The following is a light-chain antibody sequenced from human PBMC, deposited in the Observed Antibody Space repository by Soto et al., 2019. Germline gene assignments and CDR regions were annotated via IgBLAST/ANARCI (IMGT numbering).Light chain of an antibody. J-gene: IGKJ5*01. Sequence: VLGQSPATLSVSPAKRSPLSCMASESVDFHLAWYQQKPGQAPRLLIYDASVRATGTTARCSGSGSGTEFTLTISSLQAQDFAVYYCQQYKNWPPITFGQGTRLEIK. V-gene: IGKV3D-15*01. CDR3: QQYKNWPPIT. CDR1: ESVDFH. CDR2: DAS.